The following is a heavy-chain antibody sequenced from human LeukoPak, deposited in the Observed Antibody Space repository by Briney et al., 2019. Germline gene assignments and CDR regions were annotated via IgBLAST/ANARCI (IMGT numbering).Heavy chain of an antibody. D-gene: IGHD6-13*01. CDR1: GFTFSSYS. CDR3: ARVGIAAALAYYYGMDV. Sequence: GGSLRLSWAASGFTFSSYSMNWVRQAPGKGLEWVSYISSSSSTIYYADSVKGRFTISRDNAKNSLYLQMNSLRAEDTAVYYCARVGIAAALAYYYGMDVWGQGTTVTVSS. CDR2: ISSSSSTI. J-gene: IGHJ6*02. V-gene: IGHV3-48*01.